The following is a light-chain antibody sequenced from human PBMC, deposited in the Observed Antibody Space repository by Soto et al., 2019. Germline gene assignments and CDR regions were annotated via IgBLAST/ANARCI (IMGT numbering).Light chain of an antibody. V-gene: IGKV1-5*03. CDR2: KAS. CDR1: QSIDSW. CDR3: PPYNSYSRT. J-gene: IGKJ1*01. Sequence: DIQMTQSPSTLSASVGDRVTITCRASQSIDSWLAWYQHKPGKAPKLLIFKASTLETGVPSRFSGSGSETEFTLTISSLQPDDSATYYYPPYNSYSRTFGQGTKVDI.